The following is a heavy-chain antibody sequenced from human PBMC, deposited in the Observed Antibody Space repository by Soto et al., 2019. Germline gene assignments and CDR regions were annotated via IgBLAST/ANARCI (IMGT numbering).Heavy chain of an antibody. CDR2: IYHSGST. CDR3: ARVEIVVVITTFSRPSPRADYFDY. J-gene: IGHJ4*02. D-gene: IGHD3-22*01. CDR1: GGSISSSNW. V-gene: IGHV4-4*02. Sequence: SETLSLTCAVSGGSISSSNWWSWVRQPPGKGLEWIGEIYHSGSTNYNPSLKSRVTISVDKSKNQFSLKLSSVTAADTAVYYCARVEIVVVITTFSRPSPRADYFDYWGQGTLVTVSS.